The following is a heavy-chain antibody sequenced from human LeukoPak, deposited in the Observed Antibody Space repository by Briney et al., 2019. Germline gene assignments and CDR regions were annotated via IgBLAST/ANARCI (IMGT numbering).Heavy chain of an antibody. CDR1: GGTFSSYA. Sequence: ASVKVSCKASGGTFSSYAISWVRQAPGQGLEWMGRIIPIFGIANYAQGFQGRVTITADKSTSTAYMELSSLRSEDTAVYYCARLDSSGEGLDYWGQGTLVTVSS. CDR3: ARLDSSGEGLDY. CDR2: IIPIFGIA. J-gene: IGHJ4*02. D-gene: IGHD3-22*01. V-gene: IGHV1-69*04.